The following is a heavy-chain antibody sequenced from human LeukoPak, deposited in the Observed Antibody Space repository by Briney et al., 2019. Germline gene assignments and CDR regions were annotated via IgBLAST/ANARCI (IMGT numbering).Heavy chain of an antibody. CDR1: GYTFTSYD. V-gene: IGHV1-8*01. D-gene: IGHD6-19*01. CDR3: ARRRSSGWYVPHYYYYGMDV. J-gene: IGHJ6*02. CDR2: MNPNSGNT. Sequence: ASVKVSCKASGYTFTSYDINWVRQATGQGLEWMGWMNPNSGNTGYAQKFQGRVTMTRNTSISTAYMELSSLRSEDTAVYCCARRRSSGWYVPHYYYYGMDVWGQGTTVTVSS.